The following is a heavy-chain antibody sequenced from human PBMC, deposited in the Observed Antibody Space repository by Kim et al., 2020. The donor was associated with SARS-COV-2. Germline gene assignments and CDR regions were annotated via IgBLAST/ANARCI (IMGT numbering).Heavy chain of an antibody. Sequence: GGSLRLSCAASGFTFSSYGMHWVRQAPGKGLEWVAVISYDGSNKYYADSVKGRFTISRDNSKNTLYLQMNSLRAEDTAVYYCARDFHSSSRTDYWGQGTLVTVSS. V-gene: IGHV3-33*05. CDR2: ISYDGSNK. CDR1: GFTFSSYG. CDR3: ARDFHSSSRTDY. D-gene: IGHD6-13*01. J-gene: IGHJ4*02.